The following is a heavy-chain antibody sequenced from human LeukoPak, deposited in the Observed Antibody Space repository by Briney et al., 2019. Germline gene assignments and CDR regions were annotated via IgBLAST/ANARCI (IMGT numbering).Heavy chain of an antibody. Sequence: PGGSLRLSCAASGFTFSTYAMSWVRQAPGKGLEWVAVISNDGSNKFYADSVKGRFTISRDNSKNTLYLQMNSLRAEDTAVYYCARSSSYHYYFDYRGQGTLVTVSS. J-gene: IGHJ4*02. CDR2: ISNDGSNK. V-gene: IGHV3-30*01. CDR3: ARSSSYHYYFDY. D-gene: IGHD3-22*01. CDR1: GFTFSTYA.